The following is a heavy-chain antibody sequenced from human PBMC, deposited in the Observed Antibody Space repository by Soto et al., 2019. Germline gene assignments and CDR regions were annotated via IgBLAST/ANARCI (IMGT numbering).Heavy chain of an antibody. CDR3: ARDPGVVGATLDFDY. CDR2: ISSSSSYI. V-gene: IGHV3-21*01. CDR1: GFTFSSYS. D-gene: IGHD1-26*01. J-gene: IGHJ4*02. Sequence: EVQLVESGGGLVKPGGSLRLSCAASGFTFSSYSMNWVRQAPGKGLEWVSSISSSSSYIYYADSVKARFTISRDNAKNSLYLQMNSLRAEDTAVYYCARDPGVVGATLDFDYWGQGTLVTVSS.